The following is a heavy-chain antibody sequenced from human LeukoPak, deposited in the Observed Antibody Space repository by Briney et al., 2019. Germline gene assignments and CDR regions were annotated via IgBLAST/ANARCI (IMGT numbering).Heavy chain of an antibody. V-gene: IGHV4-34*01. CDR3: ARVGAVKVFDY. CDR2: INHSGST. J-gene: IGHJ4*02. Sequence: SETLSLTCAVSGGSFSGYYWSWIRQPPGKGLEWIGEINHSGSTNYNPSPKSRVTISVNTSKNQFSLKLSSVNAADTAVYYCARVGAVKVFDYWGQGTLVTVSS. CDR1: GGSFSGYY. D-gene: IGHD4-17*01.